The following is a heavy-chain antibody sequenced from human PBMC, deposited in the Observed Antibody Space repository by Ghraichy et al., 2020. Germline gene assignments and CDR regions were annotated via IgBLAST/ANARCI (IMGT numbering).Heavy chain of an antibody. CDR3: ARDYYASGSYSFDF. CDR1: GFTFSTYN. Sequence: GGSLRLSCAASGFTFSTYNMNWVRQAPGKGLEWLSYIGSSSTPIYYADSVKGRFTISRDNAKYSLYLQINSLRDEDTAVYYCARDYYASGSYSFDFWGQGTLVTVSS. V-gene: IGHV3-48*02. CDR2: IGSSSTPI. J-gene: IGHJ4*02. D-gene: IGHD3-10*01.